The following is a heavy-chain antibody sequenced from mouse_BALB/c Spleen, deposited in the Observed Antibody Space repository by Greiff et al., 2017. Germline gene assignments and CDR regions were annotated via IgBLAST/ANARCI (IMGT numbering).Heavy chain of an antibody. J-gene: IGHJ3*01. Sequence: EVQLQESGAELVKPGASVKLSCTASGFNIKDTYMHWVKQRPEQGLEWIGRIDPANGNTKYDPKFQGKATITADTSSNTAYLQLSSLTSEDTAVYYCALYGWFAYWGQGTLVTVSA. D-gene: IGHD1-1*01. CDR1: GFNIKDTY. V-gene: IGHV14-3*02. CDR3: ALYGWFAY. CDR2: IDPANGNT.